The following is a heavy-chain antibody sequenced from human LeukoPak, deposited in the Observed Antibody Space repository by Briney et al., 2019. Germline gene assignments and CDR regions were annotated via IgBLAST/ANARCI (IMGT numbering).Heavy chain of an antibody. CDR2: IKSKTDGGTT. CDR3: TVRWTGYYHYDY. Sequence: GGSLRLSCAASGFTFSNAWMSWVRQAPGKGLEWVGRIKSKTDGGTTDYAAPVKGRFTISRDDSKNTLYLQMNSLKTEDTAVYYCTVRWTGYYHYDYWGQGTLVTVSS. D-gene: IGHD3/OR15-3a*01. V-gene: IGHV3-15*01. J-gene: IGHJ4*02. CDR1: GFTFSNAW.